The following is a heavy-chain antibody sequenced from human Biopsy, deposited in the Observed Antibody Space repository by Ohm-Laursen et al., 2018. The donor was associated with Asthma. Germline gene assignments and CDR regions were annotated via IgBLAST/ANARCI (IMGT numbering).Heavy chain of an antibody. CDR3: ARGWNCGGDCYSLDS. J-gene: IGHJ4*02. V-gene: IGHV4-30-2*06. CDR1: GDSIDSGDYS. Sequence: TLSLTCAVSGDSIDSGDYSWTWIRQSPGVGLEWIGYIYRNGNTYYNPTLKNRVTISIDRSKNQFSLRLRSVTAADTAVCYCARGWNCGGDCYSLDSWGRGTLVTVSS. D-gene: IGHD2-21*02. CDR2: IYRNGNT.